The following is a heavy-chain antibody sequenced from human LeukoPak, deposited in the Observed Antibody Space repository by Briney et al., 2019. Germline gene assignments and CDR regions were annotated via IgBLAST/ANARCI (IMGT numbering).Heavy chain of an antibody. Sequence: GGSLRLSCAASGFTFSDYWMYWVRHAPGKGLVWVSRIKSDGSITSYADSVKGRVTISRDNAKNTLYLQMNSLRAEDTALYYCAKDRTYYYDSSGPMDAFDIWGQGTMVTVSS. J-gene: IGHJ3*02. D-gene: IGHD3-22*01. V-gene: IGHV3-74*01. CDR1: GFTFSDYW. CDR3: AKDRTYYYDSSGPMDAFDI. CDR2: IKSDGSIT.